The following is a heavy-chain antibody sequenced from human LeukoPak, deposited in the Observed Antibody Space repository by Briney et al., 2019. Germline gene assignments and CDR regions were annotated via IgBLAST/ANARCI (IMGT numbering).Heavy chain of an antibody. CDR3: ASNLGCWSGLTQWAFDI. D-gene: IGHD3-3*01. Sequence: PGGSLRLSCAASGFTFSSYSMNWVRQAPGKGLEWVSSISSSSSYIYYADSVKGRFTISRDNAKNSLYLQMNSLRAEDTAVYYCASNLGCWSGLTQWAFDIWGQGTMVTVSS. CDR2: ISSSSSYI. CDR1: GFTFSSYS. V-gene: IGHV3-21*01. J-gene: IGHJ3*02.